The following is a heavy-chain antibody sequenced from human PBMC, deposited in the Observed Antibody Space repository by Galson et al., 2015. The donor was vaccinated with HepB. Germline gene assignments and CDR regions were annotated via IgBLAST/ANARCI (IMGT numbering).Heavy chain of an antibody. CDR3: ARSRYCTAGRCYTDHFFYGMDV. Sequence: LVKPTQTLTLTCTFSGFSLTTDEVGVNWIRQPPGRALEWLALIYWDDFKAYRPSLKSRLTVTKDSSKNQVVLTMTNMDPLDTGTYFCARSRYCTAGRCYTDHFFYGMDVWGQGTTVTVSS. V-gene: IGHV2-5*02. CDR2: IYWDDFK. D-gene: IGHD2-15*01. CDR1: GFSLTTDEVG. J-gene: IGHJ6*02.